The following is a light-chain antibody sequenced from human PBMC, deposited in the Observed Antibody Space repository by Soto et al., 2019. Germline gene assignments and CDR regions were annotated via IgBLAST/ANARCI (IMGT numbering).Light chain of an antibody. CDR2: AAS. J-gene: IGKJ4*01. Sequence: DIQMTQSPSSVSALVGDRITITCRASHDIHRSLAWYQVKPGKAPELLIYAASTLQSGVPSRFSGSGSGTEFTLTISSLQPEDFATYYCQQAHDFPRAFGGGTKVEIK. V-gene: IGKV1-12*01. CDR1: HDIHRS. CDR3: QQAHDFPRA.